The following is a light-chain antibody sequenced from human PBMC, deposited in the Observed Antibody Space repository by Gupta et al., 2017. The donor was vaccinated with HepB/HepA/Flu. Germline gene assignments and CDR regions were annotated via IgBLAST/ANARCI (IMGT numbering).Light chain of an antibody. V-gene: IGKV1-27*01. CDR1: QDISNN. Sequence: IQLTQPPSSLSASVGDRVTITCRGTQDISNNLAWYQQKPGKVPKLLIYVSSTLQSGVPSRFSGSGSGTDFTLTISSLKAEDVATYYCQKYKGGPWTFGQGTKVEI. J-gene: IGKJ1*01. CDR2: VSS. CDR3: QKYKGGPWT.